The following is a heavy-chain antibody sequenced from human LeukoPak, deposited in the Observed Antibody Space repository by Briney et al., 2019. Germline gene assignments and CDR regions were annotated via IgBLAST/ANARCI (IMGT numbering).Heavy chain of an antibody. Sequence: GGSLRLSCAASGFTFSRYGMHWVRQAPGKGLEWVAVIWYDGSNKYYADSVKGRFTISRDNSKNSPYLQMNSLRVEDTALYFCAKDGGDSSGHYWGQGTLVTASS. V-gene: IGHV3-33*06. D-gene: IGHD3-22*01. CDR2: IWYDGSNK. J-gene: IGHJ4*02. CDR3: AKDGGDSSGHY. CDR1: GFTFSRYG.